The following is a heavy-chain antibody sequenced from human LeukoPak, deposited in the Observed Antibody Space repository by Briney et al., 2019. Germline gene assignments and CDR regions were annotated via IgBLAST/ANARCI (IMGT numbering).Heavy chain of an antibody. J-gene: IGHJ5*02. D-gene: IGHD1-26*01. CDR1: GGSFSGYY. CDR3: ARGVMVGATYIWFDP. CDR2: INHSGST. V-gene: IGHV4-34*01. Sequence: SETLSLTCAVYGGSFSGYYWSWIRQPPGKGLEWIGEINHSGSTNYNPSRKSRVTISVDPSKNQVSPKLSSVTAADTAVYYCARGVMVGATYIWFDPWGQGTLVTVSS.